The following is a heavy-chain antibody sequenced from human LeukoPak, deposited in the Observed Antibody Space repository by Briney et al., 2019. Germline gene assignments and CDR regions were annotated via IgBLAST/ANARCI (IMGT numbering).Heavy chain of an antibody. D-gene: IGHD6-19*01. CDR1: ADSISNYY. Sequence: AETLSLTCAVSADSISNYYWTWLRQPPGKGLEWIGYIYNSGSTNYNTSLKSRVTISMDTSKNQFPLELSSVTAADTAVYYCAAEFSNEQWLDWDYWGQGTLVTVSS. V-gene: IGHV4-59*01. J-gene: IGHJ4*02. CDR3: AAEFSNEQWLDWDY. CDR2: IYNSGST.